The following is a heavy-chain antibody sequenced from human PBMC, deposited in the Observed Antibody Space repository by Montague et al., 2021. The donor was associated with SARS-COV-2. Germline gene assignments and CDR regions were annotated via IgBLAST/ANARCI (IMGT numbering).Heavy chain of an antibody. J-gene: IGHJ6*03. Sequence: SETLSLTCAVYGGSISGHYWSWIRQPPGKGLEWIGAIINSGSTNYNPSLKSRVTISVDTSKNQFSLKLHSVTAADTAVYYRARGRIEVSMIVVVLTGTSYYMDVWGKGTTVTVSS. V-gene: IGHV4-34*01. CDR3: ARGRIEVSMIVVVLTGTSYYMDV. CDR1: GGSISGHY. D-gene: IGHD3-22*01. CDR2: IINSGST.